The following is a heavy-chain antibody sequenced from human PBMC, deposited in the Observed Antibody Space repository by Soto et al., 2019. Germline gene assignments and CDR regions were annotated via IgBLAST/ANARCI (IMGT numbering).Heavy chain of an antibody. V-gene: IGHV4-31*02. CDR3: ASAEGGGNWFDP. CDR2: IYYSGST. D-gene: IGHD2-15*01. Sequence: SGTLSLTCAVSGGCISIDGYYWIWIRQHPGKGLEWIGYIYYSGSTYYNPTLKSRVTISVDTSKNKFSLKLSSVTAADRAVYYCASAEGGGNWFDPWGQGTLVTVSS. J-gene: IGHJ5*02. CDR1: GGCISIDGYY.